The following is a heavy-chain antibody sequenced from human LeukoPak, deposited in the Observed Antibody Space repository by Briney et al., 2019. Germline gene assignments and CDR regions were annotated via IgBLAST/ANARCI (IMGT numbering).Heavy chain of an antibody. D-gene: IGHD5-18*01. CDR2: MYHSGST. J-gene: IGHJ4*02. V-gene: IGHV4-38-2*02. Sequence: SETLSLTCTVSGYSISSGYYWGWIRQPPGKGLEWIGIMYHSGSTYYNPSLKSRVTISVDTSKNQFSLKLSSVTAADTAVYYCAREGSSYGQYYFDYWGQGTLVTVSS. CDR3: AREGSSYGQYYFDY. CDR1: GYSISSGYY.